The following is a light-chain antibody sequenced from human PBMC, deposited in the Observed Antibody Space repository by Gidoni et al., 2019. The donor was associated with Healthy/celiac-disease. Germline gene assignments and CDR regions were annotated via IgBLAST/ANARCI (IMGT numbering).Light chain of an antibody. CDR1: QSLLHSNGYTY. Sequence: DIVMTQSPLPLPVTPGEPASISCRSSQSLLHSNGYTYLDWYRQKPGQSPQLLIYLGSNRASGVPDRFSGSGSGTDFTLKISRVEAEDVGVYYCMQALQTPWTFGQGTKVEIK. J-gene: IGKJ1*01. CDR2: LGS. CDR3: MQALQTPWT. V-gene: IGKV2-28*01.